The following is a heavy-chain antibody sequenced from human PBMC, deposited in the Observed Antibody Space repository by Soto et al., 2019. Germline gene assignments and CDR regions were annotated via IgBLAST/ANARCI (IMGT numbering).Heavy chain of an antibody. CDR1: GYTFTSYA. Sequence: ASVKVSCKASGYTFTSYAMHWVRQAPGQRLEWMGWINAGNGNTKYSQKFQGRVTITRDTSASTAYMELSSLKASDTAMYYCASSKNSGSDDAFDIWGQGTMVTVSS. J-gene: IGHJ3*02. D-gene: IGHD3-10*01. CDR3: ASSKNSGSDDAFDI. V-gene: IGHV1-3*01. CDR2: INAGNGNT.